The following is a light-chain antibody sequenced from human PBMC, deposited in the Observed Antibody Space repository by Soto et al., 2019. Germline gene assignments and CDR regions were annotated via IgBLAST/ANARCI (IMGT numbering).Light chain of an antibody. CDR1: QSIGNY. V-gene: IGKV1-39*01. CDR2: ATF. Sequence: DIQMTQSPSSLSASVGDRVIISCRASQSIGNYLNWYQQKPGKAPKVLIYATFSLQSGVPSRFTGSGSGTDFALTISSLQPEDFATYYCQQSYSIHRYTFGQGTRLEIK. CDR3: QQSYSIHRYT. J-gene: IGKJ2*01.